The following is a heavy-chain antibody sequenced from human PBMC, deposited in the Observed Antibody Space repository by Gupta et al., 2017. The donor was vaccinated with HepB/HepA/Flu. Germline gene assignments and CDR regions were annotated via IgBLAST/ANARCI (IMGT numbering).Heavy chain of an antibody. Sequence: EMQLVESGGGLVQPGGSLRLSCAASGFAFSGHWMHWVRQAPGKGLMWVSRISPDGSNTGYADSVKGRFTLSRDNAKNTLYLQMNSLRAEDTGVYFCTKDFDYVWGSWGQGTLITVSS. J-gene: IGHJ5*02. V-gene: IGHV3-74*01. D-gene: IGHD3-16*01. CDR2: ISPDGSNT. CDR1: GFAFSGHW. CDR3: TKDFDYVWGS.